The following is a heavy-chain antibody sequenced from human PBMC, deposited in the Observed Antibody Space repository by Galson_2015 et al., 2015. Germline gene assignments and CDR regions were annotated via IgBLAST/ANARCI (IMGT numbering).Heavy chain of an antibody. CDR2: INPSGGST. CDR1: GYTFPSYS. Sequence: VKVSCQACGYTFPSYSMLWVRRAPGQGLEWMGIINPSGGSTSYAQKFQGRVTMTRDTSTSTVYMELSSLRSEDTAVYYCARDQLELRFLEWLSPNWFDPWGQGTLVTVSS. V-gene: IGHV1-46*01. D-gene: IGHD3-3*01. CDR3: ARDQLELRFLEWLSPNWFDP. J-gene: IGHJ5*02.